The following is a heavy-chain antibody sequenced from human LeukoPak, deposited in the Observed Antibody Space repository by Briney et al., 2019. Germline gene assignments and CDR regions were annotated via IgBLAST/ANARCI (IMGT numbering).Heavy chain of an antibody. V-gene: IGHV4-39*01. CDR2: IYYSGST. CDR3: EVYYYDSSGYYFFDY. Sequence: SETLSFTCTVSGGSISSSSYYWGWIRQPPGKGLEWIGNIYYSGSTYYNPSLKSRVTISVDTSKNQFSLKLSSVTAADTAVYYCEVYYYDSSGYYFFDYWGQGTLVTVSS. J-gene: IGHJ4*02. CDR1: GGSISSSSYY. D-gene: IGHD3-22*01.